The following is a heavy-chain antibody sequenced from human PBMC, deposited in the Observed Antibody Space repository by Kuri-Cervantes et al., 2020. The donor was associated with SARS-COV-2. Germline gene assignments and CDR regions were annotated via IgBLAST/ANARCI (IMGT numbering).Heavy chain of an antibody. J-gene: IGHJ6*03. Sequence: ASVMDSCKAAGYTFTSYYMHWVRQAPGQGLEWMGIINPSGGSTSYAQKFQGRVTMTRDTSTSTVYMELSSLRSEDTAVYYCARDVITMVRGVIVGGSLSEYYYYYYMDVWGKETTVTVSS. CDR2: INPSGGST. D-gene: IGHD3-10*01. CDR3: ARDVITMVRGVIVGGSLSEYYYYYYMDV. V-gene: IGHV1-46*03. CDR1: GYTFTSYY.